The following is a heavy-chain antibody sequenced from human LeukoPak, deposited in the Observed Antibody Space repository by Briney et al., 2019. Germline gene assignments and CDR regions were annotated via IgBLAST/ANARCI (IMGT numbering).Heavy chain of an antibody. Sequence: SESLSLTCTVSGGSITNTISYWAWMRQSPGKGLEWIGSIYFNGGSTYYNPSLKTRATLLLDTSRNQFSLNLRSVTAADTGVYYCARPMYNSWDRFDPWGQRTQVTVSS. D-gene: IGHD2/OR15-2a*01. V-gene: IGHV4-39*01. CDR2: IYFNGGST. CDR1: GGSITNTISY. J-gene: IGHJ5*02. CDR3: ARPMYNSWDRFDP.